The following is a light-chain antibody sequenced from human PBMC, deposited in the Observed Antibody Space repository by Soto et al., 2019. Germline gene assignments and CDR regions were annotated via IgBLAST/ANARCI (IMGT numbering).Light chain of an antibody. CDR1: RSVSSSY. CDR2: GAS. CDR3: QQYGSPLT. V-gene: IGKV3-20*01. Sequence: IVLTQSPGTLSLSPGASATRSWRASRSVSSSYLAWYQQKTGQTPRLLIYGASNRATGIPDRFSGSGSGTDFTLTISSLEPEDFAVYYCQQYGSPLTFGGGTKVDIK. J-gene: IGKJ4*01.